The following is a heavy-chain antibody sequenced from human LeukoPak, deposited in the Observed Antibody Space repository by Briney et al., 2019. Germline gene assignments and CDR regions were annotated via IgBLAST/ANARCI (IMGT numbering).Heavy chain of an antibody. J-gene: IGHJ4*02. CDR3: ATSSERGATNDY. D-gene: IGHD1-26*01. CDR2: ISYDGSNK. CDR1: GFTFSSYG. V-gene: IGHV3-30*03. Sequence: GGSLRLSCAASGFTFSSYGMHWVCQAPGKGLEWVAVISYDGSNKYYADSVKGRFTISRDNSKNTLYLQMNSLRAEDTAVYYCATSSERGATNDYWGQGTLVTVSS.